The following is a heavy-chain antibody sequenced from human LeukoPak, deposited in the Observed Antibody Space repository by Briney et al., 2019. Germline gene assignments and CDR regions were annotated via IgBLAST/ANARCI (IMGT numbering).Heavy chain of an antibody. V-gene: IGHV3-30*02. CDR3: AKGYYFDILSGYSSLDS. Sequence: PGGSLRLSCAASGFTFSSYAMSWVRQAPGEGLEWVAFVRYDGTNKYYADSVKGRFTISRDDSKNTLYLQMNSLRAEDTATYYCAKGYYFDILSGYSSLDSWGQGTLVTVSS. J-gene: IGHJ4*02. D-gene: IGHD3-9*01. CDR1: GFTFSSYA. CDR2: VRYDGTNK.